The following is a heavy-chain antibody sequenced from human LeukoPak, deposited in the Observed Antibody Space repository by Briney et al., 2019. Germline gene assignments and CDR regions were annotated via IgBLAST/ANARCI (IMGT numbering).Heavy chain of an antibody. CDR2: ISWNSGSI. CDR1: GFTFDDYA. D-gene: IGHD6-13*01. J-gene: IGHJ5*02. Sequence: GGSPRLSCAASGFTFDDYAMHWVRQAPGKGLEWVSGISWNSGSIGYADSAKGRFTISRDNAKNSLYLQMNSLRAEDTALYYCAKAIAGPWGQGTLVTVSS. V-gene: IGHV3-9*01. CDR3: AKAIAGP.